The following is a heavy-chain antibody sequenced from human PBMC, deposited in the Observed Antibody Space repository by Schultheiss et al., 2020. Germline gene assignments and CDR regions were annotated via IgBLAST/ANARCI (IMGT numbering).Heavy chain of an antibody. CDR2: ISSSGSTI. V-gene: IGHV3-48*03. J-gene: IGHJ4*02. CDR1: GFTFSSYE. Sequence: GGSLSLSCAASGFTFSSYEMNWVRQAPGKGLEWVSGISSSGSTIYYADSVKGRFTISRDNAKNSLYLQMNSLRAGDTAVYYCANFGRMKVGCQVPDCWGQGTLVIVFS. CDR3: ANFGRMKVGCQVPDC. D-gene: IGHD1-26*01.